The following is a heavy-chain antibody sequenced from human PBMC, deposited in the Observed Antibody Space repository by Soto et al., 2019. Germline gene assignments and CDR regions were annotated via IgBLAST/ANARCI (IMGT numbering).Heavy chain of an antibody. D-gene: IGHD3-10*01. Sequence: QVQLVESGGGVVQPGRSLRLSCAASGFTFSSYGMHWVRQAPGKGLEWVAVISYDGSNKYYADSVKGRFTISRDNSKNTLYLQMNSLRAEDTAVYYCAKDSHYYGSGGFDYWGQGTLSPSPQ. V-gene: IGHV3-30*18. CDR3: AKDSHYYGSGGFDY. CDR2: ISYDGSNK. CDR1: GFTFSSYG. J-gene: IGHJ4*02.